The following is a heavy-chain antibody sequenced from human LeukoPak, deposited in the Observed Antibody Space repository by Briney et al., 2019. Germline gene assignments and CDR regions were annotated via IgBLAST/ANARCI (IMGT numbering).Heavy chain of an antibody. CDR1: GGSFSGYY. V-gene: IGHV4-34*01. Sequence: PSETLSLTCAVYGGSFSGYYWSWIRQPPGKGLEWIGSVYYSGSTYYNPSLKSRVTISVDTSKNQFSLKLSSVTAADTAVYYCASSYSGYDKPAFDIWGQGTMVTVSS. CDR2: VYYSGST. D-gene: IGHD5-12*01. CDR3: ASSYSGYDKPAFDI. J-gene: IGHJ3*02.